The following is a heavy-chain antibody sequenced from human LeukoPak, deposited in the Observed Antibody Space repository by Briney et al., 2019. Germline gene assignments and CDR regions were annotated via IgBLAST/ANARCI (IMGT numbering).Heavy chain of an antibody. Sequence: GGSLRLSCATSGFTFSSYGMHWVRQAPGKGLEWVAFIRYDGSNKYYADSVKGRFTISRDNSKNTLYLQMNSLRAEDTAVYYCAKDQYVVRIFGVVTGIDYWGQGTLVTVSS. CDR2: IRYDGSNK. CDR1: GFTFSSYG. V-gene: IGHV3-30*02. D-gene: IGHD3-3*01. J-gene: IGHJ4*02. CDR3: AKDQYVVRIFGVVTGIDY.